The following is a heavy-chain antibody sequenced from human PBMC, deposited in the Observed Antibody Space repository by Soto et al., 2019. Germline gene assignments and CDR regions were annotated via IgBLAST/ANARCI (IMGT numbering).Heavy chain of an antibody. D-gene: IGHD6-19*01. Sequence: SETLSLTCSVSGGSINSSSYFWGWVRQPPGKGLEWIGSIYYSGSTYYNPSLRSRVTISVDTSRNQFSLKLSSVTAADTAVFYCARHYSSGSRNWFDPWGQGTLVTVSS. CDR1: GGSINSSSYF. CDR3: ARHYSSGSRNWFDP. CDR2: IYYSGST. V-gene: IGHV4-39*01. J-gene: IGHJ5*02.